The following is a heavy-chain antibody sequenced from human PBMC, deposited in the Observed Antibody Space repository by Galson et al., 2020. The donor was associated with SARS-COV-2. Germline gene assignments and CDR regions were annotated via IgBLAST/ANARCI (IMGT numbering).Heavy chain of an antibody. J-gene: IGHJ4*02. CDR3: AKESFDFPNLFDY. D-gene: IGHD3-3*01. CDR1: GFTFSSA. V-gene: IGHV3-23*01. CDR2: ISGSGGST. Sequence: GGSLRLSCAASGFTFSSAMSWVRQPPGKGLEWVSGISGSGGSTYYADSVKGRFTISRHNSKNTLYLQVNSLRAEDTAVYYCAKESFDFPNLFDYWGQGTLVTVSS.